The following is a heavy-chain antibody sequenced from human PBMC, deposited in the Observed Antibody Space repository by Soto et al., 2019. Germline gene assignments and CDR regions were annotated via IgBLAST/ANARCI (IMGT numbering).Heavy chain of an antibody. J-gene: IGHJ6*03. CDR1: GYTFTGYY. V-gene: IGHV1-2*04. CDR2: INPNSGET. Sequence: QVQLVQSGAEVKKPGASVKVSCKASGYTFTGYYMHWMRQAPGQGLEWMGWINPNSGETDYAQNFQGWVTMTREMSISTAYMELSRLKSDDTAVYYCARGGGLNYYYCIDVWGKGTTVTVSS. CDR3: ARGGGLNYYYCIDV.